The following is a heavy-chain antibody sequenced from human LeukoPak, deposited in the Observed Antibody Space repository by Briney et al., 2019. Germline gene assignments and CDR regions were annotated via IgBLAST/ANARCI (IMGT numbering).Heavy chain of an antibody. CDR2: INPNSGGT. V-gene: IGHV1-2*02. J-gene: IGHJ4*02. CDR3: ARGSGTYDFDY. D-gene: IGHD1-26*01. Sequence: ASVKVSCKASGYTFTGYYMHWVRQAPRQGLEWMGWINPNSGGTNYAQKFQGRITMTRDTSISTAYMEPSRLRSDDTAVYYCARGSGTYDFDYWGQGILVTVSS. CDR1: GYTFTGYY.